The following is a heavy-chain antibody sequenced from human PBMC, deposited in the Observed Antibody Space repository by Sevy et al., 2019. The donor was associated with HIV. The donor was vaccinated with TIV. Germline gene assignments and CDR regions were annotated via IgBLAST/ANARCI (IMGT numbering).Heavy chain of an antibody. CDR2: INPNSGGT. J-gene: IGHJ5*02. D-gene: IGHD1-7*01. CDR3: ARDGPNWNYVYWFDP. CDR1: GYTFTGYY. V-gene: IGHV1-2*06. Sequence: ASVKVSCKASGYTFTGYYMHWVRQAPGQGLEWMGRINPNSGGTNYAQKFQGRVTMTRDTSISTAYMELSRLRSDDTAVYYCARDGPNWNYVYWFDPWGQGTLVTVSS.